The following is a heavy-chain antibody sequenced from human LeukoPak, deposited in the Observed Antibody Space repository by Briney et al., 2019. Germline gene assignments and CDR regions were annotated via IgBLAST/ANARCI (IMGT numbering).Heavy chain of an antibody. CDR1: GGSFSGYY. CDR2: INESGST. CDR3: ARGVPTTYDAFDI. V-gene: IGHV4-34*01. Sequence: SETLSLTCTVYGGSFSGYYWSWIRQPPREGLEWIGAINESGSTNYNPSLKSRVTISVDTSKNQFSLKLSSVTAADTAVYYCARGVPTTYDAFDIWGQGTMVTVSS. D-gene: IGHD1-1*01. J-gene: IGHJ3*02.